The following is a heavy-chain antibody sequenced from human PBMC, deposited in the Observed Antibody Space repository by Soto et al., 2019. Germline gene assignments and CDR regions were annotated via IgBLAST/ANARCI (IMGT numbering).Heavy chain of an antibody. CDR1: GFTFSTYW. D-gene: IGHD3-16*01. J-gene: IGHJ4*02. CDR2: LDQDGSER. V-gene: IGHV3-7*01. CDR3: VCGGNFFVY. Sequence: EVQLVESGGGLVQPGGSLRLSCAASGFTFSTYWMTWVRRPPGKGLEWVANLDQDGSERYYVDSVRGRFTSSRDNAKNSLYLQMTSLRAEDTAVYYCVCGGNFFVYWGQGTLVTVSP.